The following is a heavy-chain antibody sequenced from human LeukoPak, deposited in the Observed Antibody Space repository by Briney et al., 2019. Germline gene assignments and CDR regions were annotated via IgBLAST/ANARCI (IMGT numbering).Heavy chain of an antibody. CDR1: GGSISSYH. CDR2: IFYSGST. CDR3: ARDRDYYGSVVFDY. J-gene: IGHJ4*02. V-gene: IGHV4-59*01. Sequence: PSETLSLTCTVSGGSISSYHWSWNRQPPGKGLEWIGYIFYSGSTNYNPSLKSRVTISVDTSKKQFSLKLSSVTAADTAVYYCARDRDYYGSVVFDYWGQGTLVTVSS. D-gene: IGHD3-10*01.